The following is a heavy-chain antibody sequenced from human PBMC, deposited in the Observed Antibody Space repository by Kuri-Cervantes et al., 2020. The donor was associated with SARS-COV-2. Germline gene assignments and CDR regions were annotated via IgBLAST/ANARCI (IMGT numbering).Heavy chain of an antibody. CDR3: AKDMTPDYGGNVDY. CDR2: ISWDGGST. Sequence: GESLKISCAASGFTFDDYTMHWVRQAPGKGLEWVSLISWDGGSTYYADSVKGRFTISRDNSKNSLYLQMNSLRTEDTALYHCAKDMTPDYGGNVDYWGQGTLVTVSS. J-gene: IGHJ4*02. V-gene: IGHV3-43*01. CDR1: GFTFDDYT. D-gene: IGHD4-23*01.